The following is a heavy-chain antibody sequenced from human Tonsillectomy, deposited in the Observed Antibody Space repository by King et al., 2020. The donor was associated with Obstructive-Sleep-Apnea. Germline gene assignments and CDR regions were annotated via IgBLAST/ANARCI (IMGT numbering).Heavy chain of an antibody. CDR1: GFTFADYA. Sequence: EVQLVESGGGLVQAGRSLRLSCTGSGFTFADYALSWFRQAPGKGLEWVGFIRSRVYGGTTEYAASVKGRFTISRDDSKSIAYLQMSSLKTEDTAVYYCTRDPQIVVAEDAFDFWGQGTMVTVSS. D-gene: IGHD3-22*01. V-gene: IGHV3-49*03. CDR3: TRDPQIVVAEDAFDF. CDR2: IRSRVYGGTT. J-gene: IGHJ3*01.